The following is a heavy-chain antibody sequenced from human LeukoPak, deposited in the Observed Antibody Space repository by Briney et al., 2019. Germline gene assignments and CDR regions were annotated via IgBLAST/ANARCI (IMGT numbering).Heavy chain of an antibody. CDR1: GFTFSSYA. V-gene: IGHV3-30*04. Sequence: PGGSLRLSCAASGFTFSSYAMYWVRQAPGKGLEWVAVISYDGSDKFYADSVKGRFTISRDNAKNSLYLQMNSLRAEDTDVYYCARTFTPGGQGTLVTVSS. D-gene: IGHD2/OR15-2a*01. J-gene: IGHJ5*02. CDR2: ISYDGSDK. CDR3: ARTFTP.